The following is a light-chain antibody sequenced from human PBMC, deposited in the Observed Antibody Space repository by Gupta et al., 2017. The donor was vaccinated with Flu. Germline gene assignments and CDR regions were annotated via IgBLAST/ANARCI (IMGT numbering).Light chain of an antibody. CDR3: QQSDTTPFT. CDR2: AAS. J-gene: IGKJ4*01. V-gene: IGKV1-39*01. CDR1: QHISNY. Sequence: PASLSASVGDRVTITCRASQHISNYLNWYQQKPSKAPKLLIYAASSLQSGVPSRFSGSASGTDFTLTISSLQPEDFATYYCQQSDTTPFTFGGGTKVEI.